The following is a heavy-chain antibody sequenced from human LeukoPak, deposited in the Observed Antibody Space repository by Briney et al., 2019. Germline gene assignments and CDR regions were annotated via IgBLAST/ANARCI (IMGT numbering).Heavy chain of an antibody. J-gene: IGHJ3*02. Sequence: PSETLSLTCTVSGGSISSSNYYWGWIRQPPGKGLEWIGSIYYSGRTYYNPSLKSRVTISVDTSKNQFSLKLSSVTAADTAVYYCARGVVAVQDAFHIWGQGTMVTVSS. CDR1: GGSISSSNYY. CDR3: ARGVVAVQDAFHI. V-gene: IGHV4-39*07. D-gene: IGHD3-22*01. CDR2: IYYSGRT.